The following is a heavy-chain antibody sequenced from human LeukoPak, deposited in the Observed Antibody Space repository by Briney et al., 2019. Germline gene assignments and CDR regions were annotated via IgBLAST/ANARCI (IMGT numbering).Heavy chain of an antibody. V-gene: IGHV3-21*01. Sequence: GGSLRLSCAASGFTFSSYSMNWVRQAPGKGLEWVSSISSSSSYIYYADSVKGRFTISRDNAKSSLYLQMNSLRAEDTAVYYCARDLRYSYGHDYWGQGTLVTVSS. CDR1: GFTFSSYS. CDR3: ARDLRYSYGHDY. J-gene: IGHJ4*02. D-gene: IGHD5-18*01. CDR2: ISSSSSYI.